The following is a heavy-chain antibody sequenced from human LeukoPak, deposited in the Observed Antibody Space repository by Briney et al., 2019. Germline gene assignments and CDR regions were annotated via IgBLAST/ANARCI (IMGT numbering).Heavy chain of an antibody. CDR1: GFTFSNYW. D-gene: IGHD6-13*01. CDR3: ARDWGGIAAAGTRDY. V-gene: IGHV3-7*03. J-gene: IGHJ4*02. Sequence: QTGGSLRLSCAASGFTFSNYWMRWVPQAPGKGLEWVANIKQDGSEKSYVDSVRGRFTISRDNAKNSVYLQMNSLRAEDTALYYCARDWGGIAAAGTRDYWGQGTLVTVSS. CDR2: IKQDGSEK.